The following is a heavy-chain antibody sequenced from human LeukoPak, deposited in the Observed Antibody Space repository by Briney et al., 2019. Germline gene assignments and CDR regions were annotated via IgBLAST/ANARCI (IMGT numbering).Heavy chain of an antibody. CDR3: GGKAGYSDCNF. CDR2: IYRSGAT. D-gene: IGHD3-22*01. V-gene: IGHV4-4*02. CDR1: GDSFSSNIY. J-gene: IGHJ4*02. Sequence: SETLSLTCTVSGDSFSSNIYWTWVRQPPGKGLGWIGEIYRSGATNYTPSLRGRVTVSLDKSKNQFSLSLNTVTAPDTALYYCGGKAGYSDCNFWGQGVVVTVSS.